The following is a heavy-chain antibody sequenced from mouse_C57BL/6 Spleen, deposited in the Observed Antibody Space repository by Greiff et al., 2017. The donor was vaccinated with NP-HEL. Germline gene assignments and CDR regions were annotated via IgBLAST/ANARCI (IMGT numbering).Heavy chain of an antibody. CDR2: INPNNGGT. J-gene: IGHJ2*01. CDR3: ARGIYYYGSSSYYFDY. CDR1: GYTFTDYN. V-gene: IGHV1-22*01. D-gene: IGHD1-1*01. Sequence: EVQLQQSGPELVKPGASVKMSCKASGYTFTDYNMHWVKQSHGKSLEWIGYINPNNGGTSYNQKFKGKATLTVNKSSSTAYMELRSLTSEDSAVYYCARGIYYYGSSSYYFDYWGQGTTLTVSS.